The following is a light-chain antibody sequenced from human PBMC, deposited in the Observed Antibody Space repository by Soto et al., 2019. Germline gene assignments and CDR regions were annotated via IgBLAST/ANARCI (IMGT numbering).Light chain of an antibody. Sequence: EIVLTQSPGTLSLSPGERATLSCRASQSVSGSYLAWYQQKLGQAPRLLIYGASSRATGIPDRFSGSGSGKYFTLTINRLEPEDFAVYYWQQYGSSLYTFGQGTKLEIK. CDR3: QQYGSSLYT. CDR1: QSVSGSY. J-gene: IGKJ2*01. CDR2: GAS. V-gene: IGKV3-20*01.